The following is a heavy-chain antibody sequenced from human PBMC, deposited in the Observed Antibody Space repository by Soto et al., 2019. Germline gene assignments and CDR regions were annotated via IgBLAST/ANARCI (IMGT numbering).Heavy chain of an antibody. J-gene: IGHJ4*02. V-gene: IGHV1-69*13. D-gene: IGHD6-19*01. CDR3: ARALGLQYSSGWSPFDH. Sequence: ASVKVSCKASGGTFSSYAISWVRQAPGQGLEWMGGIIPIFGTANYAQKFQGRVTITADESTSTAYMELSSLRSEDTAVYYCARALGLQYSSGWSPFDHWGQGTLVTVSS. CDR2: IIPIFGTA. CDR1: GGTFSSYA.